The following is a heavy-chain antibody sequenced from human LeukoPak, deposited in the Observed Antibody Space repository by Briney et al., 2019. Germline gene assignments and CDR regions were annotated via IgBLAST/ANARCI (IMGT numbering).Heavy chain of an antibody. D-gene: IGHD3-3*01. CDR1: GGTFSSYT. V-gene: IGHV1-18*01. Sequence: ASVKVSCKASGGTFSSYTISWVRQAPGQGLEWIGWISAYNGNTNYAQKLQGRVTMTTDTSTSTAYMELRSLRSDDTAVYYCARDTYEFDPWGQGTLVTVSS. CDR2: ISAYNGNT. J-gene: IGHJ5*02. CDR3: ARDTYEFDP.